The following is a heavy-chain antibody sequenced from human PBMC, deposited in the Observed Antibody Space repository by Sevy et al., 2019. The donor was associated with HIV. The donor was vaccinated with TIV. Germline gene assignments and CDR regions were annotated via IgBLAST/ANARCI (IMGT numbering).Heavy chain of an antibody. CDR2: ISGSGGST. V-gene: IGHV3-23*01. CDR3: AKAGSYYGSGSYDI. Sequence: GGSLTLSCAASGFTFSSYAMSWVRQAPGKGLEWVSAISGSGGSTYYADSVKGRFTISRDNSKNTLYLQMNSLRAEDTAVYYCAKAGSYYGSGSYDIWGQGTMVTVSS. J-gene: IGHJ3*02. D-gene: IGHD3-10*01. CDR1: GFTFSSYA.